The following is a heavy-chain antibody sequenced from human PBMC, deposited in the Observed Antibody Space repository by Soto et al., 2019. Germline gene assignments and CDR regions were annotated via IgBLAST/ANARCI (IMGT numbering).Heavy chain of an antibody. CDR3: ARDHGDSSGWPYFDY. V-gene: IGHV1-3*01. J-gene: IGHJ4*02. CDR2: INDGNGNT. CDR1: GYTFTSYT. Sequence: QVQLVQSGAEVKKPGASVKVSCKASGYTFTSYTMHWVRKAPGQRLEWMGWINDGNGNTKYSQKFQGRVTITRDTSASTAYMELSSLRSEDTAVYYWARDHGDSSGWPYFDYWGQGTLVTVSS. D-gene: IGHD6-19*01.